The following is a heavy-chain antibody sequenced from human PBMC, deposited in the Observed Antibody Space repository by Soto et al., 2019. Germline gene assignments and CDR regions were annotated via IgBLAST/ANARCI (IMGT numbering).Heavy chain of an antibody. CDR2: ISSGGDTI. CDR3: ARDRAAGGY. Sequence: GGSLRLCCAASGFTFSNYEMNGVRQAPGKGLEWVAYISSGGDTIHYADSVRGRFTVSRDNARNSLSLQMNTLRVEDTALYYCARDRAAGGYWGQGTLVTVSS. J-gene: IGHJ4*02. V-gene: IGHV3-48*03. CDR1: GFTFSNYE. D-gene: IGHD6-13*01.